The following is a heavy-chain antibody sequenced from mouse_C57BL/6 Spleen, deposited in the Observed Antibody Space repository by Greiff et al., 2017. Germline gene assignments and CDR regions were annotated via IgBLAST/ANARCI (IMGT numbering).Heavy chain of an antibody. CDR3: ARGSSPWFAY. D-gene: IGHD1-1*01. J-gene: IGHJ3*01. CDR2: INYDGSST. CDR1: GFTFSDYY. Sequence: EVKVEESEGGLVQPGSSMKLSCTASGFTFSDYYMAWVRQVPEKGLEWVANINYDGSSTYYLDSLKSRFIISRDNAKNILYLHMSSLTSEDTATYYCARGSSPWFAYWGQGTLVTVSA. V-gene: IGHV5-16*01.